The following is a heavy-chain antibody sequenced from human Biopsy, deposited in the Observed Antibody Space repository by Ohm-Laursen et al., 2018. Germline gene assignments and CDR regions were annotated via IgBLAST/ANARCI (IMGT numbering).Heavy chain of an antibody. Sequence: SETLSLTCSVSGGSISSSYWSWIRQPPGKGLEWIGGIYYSGSTNYNPSLKSRVTISLDTSKNQFSLTLTSVTVADTAIYYCARRPYTRDNWFDPWGQGTLVTVSS. V-gene: IGHV4-59*08. CDR1: GGSISSSY. D-gene: IGHD2-2*01. J-gene: IGHJ5*02. CDR2: IYYSGST. CDR3: ARRPYTRDNWFDP.